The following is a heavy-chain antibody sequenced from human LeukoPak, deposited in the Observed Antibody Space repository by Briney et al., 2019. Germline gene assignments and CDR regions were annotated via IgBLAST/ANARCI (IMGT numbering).Heavy chain of an antibody. J-gene: IGHJ4*02. CDR3: AKEGDTSVGNYFDY. Sequence: GGSLRLSCAASGFPFNAYWMTWVRQAPGKGLEWVANIRQDGDTKYYVDSVEGRFTISRDNAMNSLYLQMNSLRAEDTAVYYCAKEGDTSVGNYFDYWGQGTLVTVSS. CDR1: GFPFNAYW. V-gene: IGHV3-7*03. D-gene: IGHD3-22*01. CDR2: IRQDGDTK.